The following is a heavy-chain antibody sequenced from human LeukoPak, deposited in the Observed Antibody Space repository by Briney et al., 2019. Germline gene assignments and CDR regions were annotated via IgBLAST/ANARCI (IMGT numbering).Heavy chain of an antibody. CDR3: ARDGRFPPEVLPRYFDY. V-gene: IGHV4-4*07. CDR2: IYTSGST. CDR1: GGSISSYY. Sequence: SETLSLTCTVSGGSISSYYWSWIRQPAGKGLEWIGRIYTSGSTNYNPSLKSRVTISVETSKNQFSLKLSSVTAADTAVYYCARDGRFPPEVLPRYFDYWGQGTLVTVSS. D-gene: IGHD1-26*01. J-gene: IGHJ4*02.